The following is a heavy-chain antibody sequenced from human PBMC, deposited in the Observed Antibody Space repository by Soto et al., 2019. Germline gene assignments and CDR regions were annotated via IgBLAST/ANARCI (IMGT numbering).Heavy chain of an antibody. CDR2: ISVSGNHT. CDR1: GFTLSSDA. Sequence: PGGSLRLSCAASGFTLSSDAMTWVRQAPGKGLEWVSSISVSGNHTFHGGSVKGRFTISRDNSKNTLFLQMNSLRVEDTAVYYFAKERNGTTDFNLWGQGTMVTVSS. CDR3: AKERNGTTDFNL. V-gene: IGHV3-23*01. D-gene: IGHD1-1*01. J-gene: IGHJ3*01.